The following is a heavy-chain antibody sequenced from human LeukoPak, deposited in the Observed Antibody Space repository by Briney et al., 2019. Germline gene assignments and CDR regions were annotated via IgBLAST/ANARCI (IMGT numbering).Heavy chain of an antibody. V-gene: IGHV4-30-4*08. J-gene: IGHJ1*01. Sequence: SETLSLTCTVSGGSISSGDYYWSWIRQPPGKGLEWIGYIYYSGSTYYNPSLKSRVTISVDTSKNQFSLKLSSVTAADTAVYYCARHERIAAAGTEYFQHWGQGTLVTVSS. CDR3: ARHERIAAAGTEYFQH. CDR1: GGSISSGDYY. CDR2: IYYSGST. D-gene: IGHD6-13*01.